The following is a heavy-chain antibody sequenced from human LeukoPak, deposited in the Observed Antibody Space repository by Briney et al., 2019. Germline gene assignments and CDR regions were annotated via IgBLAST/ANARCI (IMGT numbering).Heavy chain of an antibody. V-gene: IGHV1-2*02. J-gene: IGHJ4*02. CDR1: GYTFTDYY. CDR2: INPNSGGT. CDR3: AREVSDIVVVPAASNEVGVDY. D-gene: IGHD2-2*01. Sequence: GASVKVSCKTSGYTFTDYYMHWVRQAPGQGLEWMGWINPNSGGTNYAQKFQGRVTMTRDTSISTAYMELSRLRSDDTAVYYCAREVSDIVVVPAASNEVGVDYWGQGTLVTVSS.